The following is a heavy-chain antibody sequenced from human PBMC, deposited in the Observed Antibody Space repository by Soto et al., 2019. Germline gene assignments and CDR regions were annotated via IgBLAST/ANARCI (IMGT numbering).Heavy chain of an antibody. J-gene: IGHJ6*02. Sequence: QVQLVESGGGVVQPGRSLRLSCAASGFTFSSYAMHWVRQAPGKGLEWVAVISHDGSNKYYADSVKGRFTISRDNSKNTLYLQMNSLRAEDTAVYYCARGRDGYNDNYYCYGMDVWGQGTTVTVSS. CDR2: ISHDGSNK. CDR1: GFTFSSYA. V-gene: IGHV3-30-3*01. D-gene: IGHD3-22*01. CDR3: ARGRDGYNDNYYCYGMDV.